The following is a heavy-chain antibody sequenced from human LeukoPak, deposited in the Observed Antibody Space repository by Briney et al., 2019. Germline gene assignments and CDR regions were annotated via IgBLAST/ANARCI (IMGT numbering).Heavy chain of an antibody. D-gene: IGHD3-22*01. CDR3: ARLNESYDSSGQTAAFDI. V-gene: IGHV4-39*01. CDR2: IYYSGNT. Sequence: PSETLSLTCTVSGVSISSSNSYWGWIRQPPGKGLEWIGSIYYSGNTYYNASLKSQVSISIDTSKNQFSLKLSSVTAADTAVYYCARLNESYDSSGQTAAFDIWGQGTMVTVSS. J-gene: IGHJ3*02. CDR1: GVSISSSNSY.